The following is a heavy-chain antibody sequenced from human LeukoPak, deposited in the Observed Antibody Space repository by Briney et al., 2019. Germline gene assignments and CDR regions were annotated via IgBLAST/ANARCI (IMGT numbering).Heavy chain of an antibody. Sequence: SETLSLTCTVSGGSIGSYYWSWIRQPPGKGLEWIGYIYYSGSTNYNPSLKSRVTISVDTSKDQFSLKLSSVTAADTAVYYCARHVSSGWSGSFGWFDPWGQGTLVTVSS. J-gene: IGHJ5*02. V-gene: IGHV4-59*08. CDR1: GGSIGSYY. D-gene: IGHD6-19*01. CDR3: ARHVSSGWSGSFGWFDP. CDR2: IYYSGST.